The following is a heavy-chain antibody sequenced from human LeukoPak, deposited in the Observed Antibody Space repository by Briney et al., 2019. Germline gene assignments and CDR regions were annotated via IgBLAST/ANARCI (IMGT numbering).Heavy chain of an antibody. V-gene: IGHV4-31*03. CDR2: IYYSGST. CDR1: GGSISSGGYY. D-gene: IGHD3-10*01. CDR3: ARDVIKYNWFDP. J-gene: IGHJ5*02. Sequence: PSQTLSLTCTVSGGSISSGGYYWSWIRQHPGKGLEWIGYIYYSGSTCYNPSLKSRVTISVDTSKNQFSLKLSSVTAADTAVYYCARDVIKYNWFDPWGQGTLVTVSS.